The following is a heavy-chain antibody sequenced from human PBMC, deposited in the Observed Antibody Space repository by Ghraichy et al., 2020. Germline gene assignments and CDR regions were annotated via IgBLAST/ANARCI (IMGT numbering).Heavy chain of an antibody. J-gene: IGHJ5*02. D-gene: IGHD1-26*01. Sequence: LSLTCAASGFTFSSYWMSWVRQAPGKGLEWVANIKQDGSEKYYVDSVKGRFTISRDNAKNSLYLQMNSLRAEDTAVYYCARVNSGAWFDPWGQGTLVTVPA. V-gene: IGHV3-7*03. CDR1: GFTFSSYW. CDR2: IKQDGSEK. CDR3: ARVNSGAWFDP.